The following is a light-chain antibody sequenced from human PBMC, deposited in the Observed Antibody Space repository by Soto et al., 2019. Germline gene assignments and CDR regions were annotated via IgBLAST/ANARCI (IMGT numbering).Light chain of an antibody. CDR1: SSDVGGYNY. V-gene: IGLV2-14*03. J-gene: IGLJ2*01. CDR3: SSYRRGSTRVV. CDR2: DVH. Sequence: QSVLSQPASVSGSPGQSITISCTGTSSDVGGYNYVSWYQQHPGKAPKVMIYDVHKRPSGISNRFSGSKSGSTASLTISGLQVEDEADYYCSSYRRGSTRVVFGGGTKLTVL.